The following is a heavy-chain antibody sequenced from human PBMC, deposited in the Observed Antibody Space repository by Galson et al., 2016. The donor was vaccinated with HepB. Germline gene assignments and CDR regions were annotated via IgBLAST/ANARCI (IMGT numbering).Heavy chain of an antibody. CDR2: IDPADSNT. Sequence: QSGAEVKKPGESLRISCKGSGYSFISYWITWVRQMPGKGLEWMGTIDPADSNTNYSPSIQGHVTISADKSISTAYLRWNSLKASDTAMYYCARQGEMTAADSSYYGIDVVGQGATVTVSS. V-gene: IGHV5-10-1*01. J-gene: IGHJ6*02. CDR3: ARQGEMTAADSSYYGIDV. D-gene: IGHD2-21*02. CDR1: GYSFISYW.